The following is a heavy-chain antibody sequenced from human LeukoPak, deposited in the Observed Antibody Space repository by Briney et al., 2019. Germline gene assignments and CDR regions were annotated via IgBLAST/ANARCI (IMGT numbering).Heavy chain of an antibody. V-gene: IGHV3-23*01. CDR2: ISATTGRT. CDR1: GFTSSGYA. D-gene: IGHD3-16*01. J-gene: IGHJ3*02. Sequence: PGGSLRLSCAASGFTSSGYAMNWVRRAPGKGLGWVSRISATTGRTYYTDSVKGRFTISRDNSKDTLYLRMNSLSVEDTAVYYCAKDWAQTDAFDIWGQGTMVTVSS. CDR3: AKDWAQTDAFDI.